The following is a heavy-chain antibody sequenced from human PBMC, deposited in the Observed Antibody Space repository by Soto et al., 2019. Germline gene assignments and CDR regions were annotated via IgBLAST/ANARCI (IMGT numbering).Heavy chain of an antibody. CDR3: ARESGGHYDFWSGYNYYYYGMDV. CDR2: MNPNSGNT. Sequence: ASVKVSCKASGYTFTSYDINWVRQATGQGLEWMGWMNPNSGNTGYAQKFQGRVTMTRNTSISTAYMELSSLRSEDTAVYYCARESGGHYDFWSGYNYYYYGMDVWGKGTTVTVSS. J-gene: IGHJ6*04. CDR1: GYTFTSYD. D-gene: IGHD3-3*01. V-gene: IGHV1-8*01.